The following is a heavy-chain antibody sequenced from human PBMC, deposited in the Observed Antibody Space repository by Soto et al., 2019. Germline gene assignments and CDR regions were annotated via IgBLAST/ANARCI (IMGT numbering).Heavy chain of an antibody. CDR2: TYYRSNWYN. J-gene: IGHJ5*02. D-gene: IGHD2-2*01. CDR3: ARDEDEYLGLNH. V-gene: IGHV6-1*01. CDR1: GDSVSSNSAA. Sequence: PSQTLSLTCAISGDSVSSNSAAWNWIRQSPSRGLEWLGRTYYRSNWYNDYTSSVRSRISINPDTSKNQFSLQLRSVTPEDTAVYYCARDEDEYLGLNHWGQGIPVTVSS.